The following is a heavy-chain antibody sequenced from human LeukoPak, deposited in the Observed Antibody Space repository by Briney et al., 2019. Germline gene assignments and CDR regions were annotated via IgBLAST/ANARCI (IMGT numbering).Heavy chain of an antibody. D-gene: IGHD6-13*01. Sequence: SETLSLTCTVSGGSISSTNYYWGWIRQPPGKGLEWIATIYYSGSTYYNPSLKSRVTISIDTSKKEFSLKLSSVTAADTAVYYCARQVEQDLVYWFDPWGQGTLVTVSS. CDR2: IYYSGST. CDR1: GGSISSTNYY. V-gene: IGHV4-39*01. CDR3: ARQVEQDLVYWFDP. J-gene: IGHJ5*02.